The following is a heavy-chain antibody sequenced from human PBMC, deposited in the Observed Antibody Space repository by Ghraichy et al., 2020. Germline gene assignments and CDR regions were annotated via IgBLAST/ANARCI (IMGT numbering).Heavy chain of an antibody. V-gene: IGHV4-34*01. CDR1: GGSFSGYY. D-gene: IGHD2-15*01. Sequence: SETLSLTCAVYGGSFSGYYWSWIRQPPGKGLEWIGEINHSGSTNYNPSLKSRVTISVDTSKNQFSLKLSSVTAADTAVYYCARGVVVVVAATRPLYGMDVWGQGTTVTVSS. CDR3: ARGVVVVVAATRPLYGMDV. J-gene: IGHJ6*02. CDR2: INHSGST.